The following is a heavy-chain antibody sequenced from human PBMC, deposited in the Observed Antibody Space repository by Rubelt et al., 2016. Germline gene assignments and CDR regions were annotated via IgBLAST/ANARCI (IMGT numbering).Heavy chain of an antibody. CDR2: ISGSGGST. CDR1: GFTFSSYA. J-gene: IGHJ4*02. V-gene: IGHV3-23*01. CDR3: AKDYGSGSYPRDYFDY. Sequence: QPGGSLRLSCAASGFTFSSYAMSWVRQAPGKGLEWVSAISGSGGSTYYADSVKGRFTISRDNSKNTLYLQMNSLRAEDTAVYYCAKDYGSGSYPRDYFDYWGQGTLVTVSS. D-gene: IGHD3-10*01.